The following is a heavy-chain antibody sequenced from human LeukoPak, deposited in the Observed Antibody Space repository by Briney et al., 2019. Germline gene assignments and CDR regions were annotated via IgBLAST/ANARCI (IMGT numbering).Heavy chain of an antibody. CDR2: ISSSSSYI. J-gene: IGHJ5*02. D-gene: IGHD6-19*01. CDR3: AKANSGWYVNWFDP. Sequence: GGSLRLSCAASGFTFSSYSMNWVRQAPGKGLEWVSSISSSSSYIYYADSVKGRFTISRDNAKNSLYLQMNSLRAEDTAVYYCAKANSGWYVNWFDPWGQGTLVTVSS. V-gene: IGHV3-21*01. CDR1: GFTFSSYS.